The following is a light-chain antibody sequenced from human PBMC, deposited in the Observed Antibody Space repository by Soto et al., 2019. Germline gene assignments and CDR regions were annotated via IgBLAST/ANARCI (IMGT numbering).Light chain of an antibody. J-gene: IGLJ1*01. Sequence: QLVLTQPPSVSGAPGQRVTISCTGTSSDIGAGYDVHWYQHLPGTAPKLLIYGNTNRPSGVPDRFSGSKSGTSASLAITGLQAEDEADYYCQSYDSSLGGSVFGTGTKLTVL. V-gene: IGLV1-40*01. CDR1: SSDIGAGYD. CDR2: GNT. CDR3: QSYDSSLGGSV.